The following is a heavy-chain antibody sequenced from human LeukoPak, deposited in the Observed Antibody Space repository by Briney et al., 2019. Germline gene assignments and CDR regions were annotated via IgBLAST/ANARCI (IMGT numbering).Heavy chain of an antibody. Sequence: GGSLRLSCAASGFTFSYPWMSWVRQAPGKGLEWVGRIKSNADGGTADYAAPVKGRFTISRDDSKNTLYLQMNSLKTEDTAVYYCITLYSPDYWGQGTLVTVSS. V-gene: IGHV3-15*01. CDR3: ITLYSPDY. J-gene: IGHJ4*02. CDR1: GFTFSYPW. D-gene: IGHD2-21*01. CDR2: IKSNADGGTA.